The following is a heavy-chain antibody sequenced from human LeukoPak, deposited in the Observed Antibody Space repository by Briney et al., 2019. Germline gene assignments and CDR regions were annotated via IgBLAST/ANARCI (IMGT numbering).Heavy chain of an antibody. CDR3: AKDWSSGIFGSYYFDY. Sequence: AGGSLRLSCAASGFTFSSYGMHWVRQAPGKGLEWVAVIWYDGSNKYYADSVKGRFTISRDNSKNTLHLQMNSLRAEGTAVYYCAKDWSSGIFGSYYFDYWGQGTLVTVSS. J-gene: IGHJ4*02. D-gene: IGHD3-3*01. CDR2: IWYDGSNK. CDR1: GFTFSSYG. V-gene: IGHV3-33*06.